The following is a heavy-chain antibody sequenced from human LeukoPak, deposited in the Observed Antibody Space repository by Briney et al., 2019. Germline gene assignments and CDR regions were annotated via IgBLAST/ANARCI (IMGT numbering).Heavy chain of an antibody. J-gene: IGHJ6*02. Sequence: PSETLSLTCTVSGGSISSYYWSWIRQPPGKGLEWIGYIYYSGSTNNNPSLKSRVTISVDTSKNQFSLKLSSVTAADTAVYYCAREAASSRWYYYYGMDAWGQGTTVTVSS. V-gene: IGHV4-59*01. CDR3: AREAASSRWYYYYGMDA. CDR1: GGSISSYY. CDR2: IYYSGST. D-gene: IGHD6-13*01.